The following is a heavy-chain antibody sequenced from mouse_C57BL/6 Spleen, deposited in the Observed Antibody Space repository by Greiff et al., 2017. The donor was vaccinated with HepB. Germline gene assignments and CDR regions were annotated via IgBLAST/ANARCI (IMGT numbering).Heavy chain of an antibody. CDR1: GYTFTDYY. J-gene: IGHJ1*03. D-gene: IGHD1-1*01. CDR3: AITTVVGGYFDV. CDR2: IYPGSGNT. Sequence: QVQLQQSGAELVRPGASVKLSCKASGYTFTDYYINWVKQRPGQGLEWIARIYPGSGNTYYNEKFKGKATLTAEKSSSTAYMQLSSLTSEDSAVYFCAITTVVGGYFDVWGTGTTVTVSS. V-gene: IGHV1-76*01.